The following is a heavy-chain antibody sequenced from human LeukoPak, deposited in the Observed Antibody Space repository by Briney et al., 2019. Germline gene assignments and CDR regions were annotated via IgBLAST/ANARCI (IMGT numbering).Heavy chain of an antibody. CDR3: ARAPLTTATSDYFDL. V-gene: IGHV4-30-4*01. Sequence: SSETLSLTCTVSGGSISTNDYFWSWIRQSPEKGLEWIGYIHYSGITKSNPSLGSRLTLSVDTSKNQLSLRLTSVTAADTAVYYCARAPLTTATSDYFDLWGLGTLVTVSS. D-gene: IGHD4-17*01. CDR2: IHYSGIT. J-gene: IGHJ4*02. CDR1: GGSISTNDYF.